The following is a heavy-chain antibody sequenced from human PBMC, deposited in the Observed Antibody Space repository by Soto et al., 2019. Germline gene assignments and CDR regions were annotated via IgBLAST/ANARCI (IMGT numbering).Heavy chain of an antibody. CDR1: GFTFSDYY. Sequence: AGGSLRLSCAASGFTFSDYYMSWIRQAPGKGLVWISYINSNGHDTDYADSVKGRFTLSRDNAKNTVYLQMSSLRAEDTAVYYCARGRENYSYFDYWGQGIVVTVSS. CDR2: INSNGHDT. J-gene: IGHJ4*02. CDR3: ARGRENYSYFDY. V-gene: IGHV3-11*06. D-gene: IGHD1-26*01.